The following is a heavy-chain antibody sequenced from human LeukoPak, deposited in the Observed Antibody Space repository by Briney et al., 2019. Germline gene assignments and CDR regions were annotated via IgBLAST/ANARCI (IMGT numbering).Heavy chain of an antibody. CDR2: INHSGST. CDR3: ARVYSSSWQRGWFDP. CDR1: GGSFSGYY. Sequence: PSETLSLTCAVYGGSFSGYYWSWIRQPPGKGLEWIGEINHSGSTNYNPSLKSRVTISVDTSKNQFSLKLCSVTAADTAVYYCARVYSSSWQRGWFDPWGQGTLVTVSS. J-gene: IGHJ5*02. D-gene: IGHD6-13*01. V-gene: IGHV4-34*01.